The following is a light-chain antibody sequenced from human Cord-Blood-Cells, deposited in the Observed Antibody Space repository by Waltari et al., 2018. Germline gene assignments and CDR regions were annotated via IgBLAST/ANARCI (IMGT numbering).Light chain of an antibody. CDR2: GAS. CDR1: QSVSSN. Sequence: EIVMTQSPATLSVSPGERATLSCRASQSVSSNLAWYQQKPGQAPRLLIYGASTRATGIPARFSGSGSGTEFTLTISSLQSEEFAVYYCQQYNNWPWTFGQETKVEIK. V-gene: IGKV3-15*01. J-gene: IGKJ1*01. CDR3: QQYNNWPWT.